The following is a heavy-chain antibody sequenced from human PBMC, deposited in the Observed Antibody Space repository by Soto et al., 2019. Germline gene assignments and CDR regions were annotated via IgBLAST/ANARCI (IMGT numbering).Heavy chain of an antibody. V-gene: IGHV4-59*08. CDR3: ARNRYSYGSYYFDY. D-gene: IGHD5-18*01. J-gene: IGHJ4*02. CDR1: GGSINSYY. Sequence: QVQLQESGPGLVKPSETLSLTCTVSGGSINSYYWSWIRQPPGKGLEWIGYIYYSGSTNYNPSLQSRFTISVDTSKAQFSLKLSSVTAADTAVYYCARNRYSYGSYYFDYWGQGTLVTVSS. CDR2: IYYSGST.